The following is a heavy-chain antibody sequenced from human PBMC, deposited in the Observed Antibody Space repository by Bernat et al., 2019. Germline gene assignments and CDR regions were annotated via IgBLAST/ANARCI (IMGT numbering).Heavy chain of an antibody. CDR1: GFTFSGSA. J-gene: IGHJ4*02. Sequence: VHLVESGGGLVQPGGSLKLSCAASGFTFSGSAMHWVRQASGKGLEWVGRIRSKANSYATAYAASVKGRFTISRDDSKNTAYLQMNSLKTEDTAVYYCTRHDGWSDYWGQGTLVTVSS. V-gene: IGHV3-73*01. CDR3: TRHDGWSDY. D-gene: IGHD6-19*01. CDR2: IRSKANSYAT.